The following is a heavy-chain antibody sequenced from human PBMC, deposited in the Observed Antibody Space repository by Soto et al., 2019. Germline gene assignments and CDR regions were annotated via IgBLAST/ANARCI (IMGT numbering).Heavy chain of an antibody. CDR2: MNPNSGNT. CDR1: GYTFTSYD. CDR3: ASSHSSGWYLYAFDI. D-gene: IGHD6-19*01. J-gene: IGHJ3*02. Sequence: ASVKVSCKASGYTFTSYDINWVRQATGQGLEWMGWMNPNSGNTGYAQKFQGRVTMTRNTSISTAYMALSSLRSEDTAVYYCASSHSSGWYLYAFDIWGQGTMVTVSS. V-gene: IGHV1-8*01.